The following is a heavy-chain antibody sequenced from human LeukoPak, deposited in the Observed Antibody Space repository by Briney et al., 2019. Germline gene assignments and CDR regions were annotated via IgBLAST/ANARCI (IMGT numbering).Heavy chain of an antibody. CDR2: INPNSGGT. J-gene: IGHJ4*02. Sequence: ASVKVSCKASGYTFTGYYMHWVRQAPGQGLEWMGWINPNSGGTNYAQKFQGRVTMTRDTSISTAYMELSRLRSDDTAVYYCARATGYCSGGSRYSWYYFDYWGQGTLVTVSS. D-gene: IGHD2-15*01. CDR1: GYTFTGYY. CDR3: ARATGYCSGGSRYSWYYFDY. V-gene: IGHV1-2*02.